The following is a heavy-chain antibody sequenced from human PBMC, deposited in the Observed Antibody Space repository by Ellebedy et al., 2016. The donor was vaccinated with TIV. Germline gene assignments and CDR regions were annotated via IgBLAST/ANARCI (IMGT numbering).Heavy chain of an antibody. CDR2: ISSDGGLI. Sequence: GESLKISCEVFGFTFDSYSMHWVRQAPGKGLQWVSAISSDGGLIFYADSVKGRFSISRVNGKNSLYLHMNSLRPEDTAVYYCAKEGGIWGSYRFIDNWGQGTLVTVSS. J-gene: IGHJ4*02. CDR3: AKEGGIWGSYRFIDN. D-gene: IGHD3-16*02. CDR1: GFTFDSYS. V-gene: IGHV3-21*06.